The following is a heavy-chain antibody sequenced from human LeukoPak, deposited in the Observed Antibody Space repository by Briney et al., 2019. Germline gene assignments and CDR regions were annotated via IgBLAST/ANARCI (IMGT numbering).Heavy chain of an antibody. J-gene: IGHJ5*02. D-gene: IGHD3-3*01. CDR1: GGTFSSYA. Sequence: SVKVSCKASGGTFSSYAISWVRQAPGQGLEWMGGIIPIFGTANYAQKFQGRVTITADESTSTAYMELSSLRSEDTAVYHCARDLTRFFGVVIIPGWFDPWGQGTLVTVSS. CDR2: IIPIFGTA. V-gene: IGHV1-69*13. CDR3: ARDLTRFFGVVIIPGWFDP.